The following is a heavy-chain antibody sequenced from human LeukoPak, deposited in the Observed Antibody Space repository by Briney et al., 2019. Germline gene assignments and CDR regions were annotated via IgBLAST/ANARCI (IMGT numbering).Heavy chain of an antibody. D-gene: IGHD6-6*01. CDR3: ARARLHSYYFDY. CDR1: GFIFSSYW. J-gene: IGHJ4*02. V-gene: IGHV3-7*03. Sequence: PGGSLRLSCAASGFIFSSYWMSWVRQAPGKGLEWVANIKQDGSEKYYVDSVKGRFTISRDNAKNSLYLQMNSLRAEDTAVYYCARARLHSYYFDYWGQGTLVTVSS. CDR2: IKQDGSEK.